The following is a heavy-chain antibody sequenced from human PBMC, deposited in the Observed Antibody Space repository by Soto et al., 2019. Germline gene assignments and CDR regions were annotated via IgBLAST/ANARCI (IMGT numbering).Heavy chain of an antibody. J-gene: IGHJ4*02. D-gene: IGHD3-3*01. CDR1: GFTFSSYD. CDR2: IGTAGDT. Sequence: PGGSLRLSCAASGFTFSSYDMHWVRQATGKGLEWVSAIGTAGDTYYPDSVKGRFTISRDNAKNSLYLQMNSLRAEDTAVYYCARADDFWSGYYKYYFDYWGQGTLVTVSS. CDR3: ARADDFWSGYYKYYFDY. V-gene: IGHV3-13*01.